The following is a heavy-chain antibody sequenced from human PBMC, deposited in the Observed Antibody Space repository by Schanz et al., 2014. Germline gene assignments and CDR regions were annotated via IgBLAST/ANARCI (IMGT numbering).Heavy chain of an antibody. J-gene: IGHJ4*02. CDR2: ISHSGGSK. Sequence: EVQLVESGGGLVKPGGSLRLSCEASEFTFSSYSMNWVRQAPGKGLEWVSSISHSGGSKYYADSVKGRFTISRDNSENTLYLQMNSLSADDTAVYYCAKQIHYDILTVTRNWGQGTLVTGSS. D-gene: IGHD3-9*01. CDR3: AKQIHYDILTVTRN. CDR1: EFTFSSYS. V-gene: IGHV3-23*04.